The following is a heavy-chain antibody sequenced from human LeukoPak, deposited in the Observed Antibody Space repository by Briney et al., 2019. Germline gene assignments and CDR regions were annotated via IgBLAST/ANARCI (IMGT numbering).Heavy chain of an antibody. J-gene: IGHJ5*02. V-gene: IGHV3-23*01. Sequence: PGGSLRLSCAASGFTFSSYAMSWVCQAPGKGLEWVSAISGSGGSTYYADSVKGRFTISRDNSKNTLYLQMDSLRAEDTAVYYCAKDAPYLWFGEGDWFDPWGQGTLVTVSS. CDR2: ISGSGGST. CDR1: GFTFSSYA. CDR3: AKDAPYLWFGEGDWFDP. D-gene: IGHD3-10*01.